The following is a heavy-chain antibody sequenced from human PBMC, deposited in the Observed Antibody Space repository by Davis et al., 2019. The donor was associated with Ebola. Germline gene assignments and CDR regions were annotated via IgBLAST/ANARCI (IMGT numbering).Heavy chain of an antibody. CDR1: GGTFSSYA. J-gene: IGHJ5*02. CDR3: ARAVTMVLPSGWFDP. Sequence: AASVKVSCKASGGTFSSYAISWVRQAPGQGLEWMGKIIPILGIANYAQKFQGRVTMTTDTSTSTAYMEVRSLRYDDTAVYYCARAVTMVLPSGWFDPWGQGTLVTVSS. D-gene: IGHD3-10*01. CDR2: IIPILGIA. V-gene: IGHV1-69*04.